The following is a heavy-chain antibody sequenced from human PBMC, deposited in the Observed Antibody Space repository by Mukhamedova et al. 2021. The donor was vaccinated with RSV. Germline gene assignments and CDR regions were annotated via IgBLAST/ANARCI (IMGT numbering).Heavy chain of an antibody. CDR2: IYYSGTT. D-gene: IGHD1-26*01. Sequence: IRQPPVEGLEWIGTIYYSGTTYYNPSLKSRVTISVDTSKNQFSLNLGSVTAADTAGYYCARRSDSGAYVDYWGQGTLVTVSS. J-gene: IGHJ4*02. V-gene: IGHV4-39*01. CDR3: ARRSDSGAYVDY.